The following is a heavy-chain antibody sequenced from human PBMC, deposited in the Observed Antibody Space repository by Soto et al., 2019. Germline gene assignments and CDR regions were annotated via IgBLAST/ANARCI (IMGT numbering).Heavy chain of an antibody. CDR1: GYTFTSYH. V-gene: IGHV1-18*01. J-gene: IGHJ4*02. CDR3: ARDTPPTDY. CDR2: ISAYNTNT. Sequence: QVQLVQSGAEVKKPGASVKVSCKTSGYTFTSYHISWVRQAPGQGLEWMEWISAYNTNTNYAQKFQGTVTMTTDTLTRTAYMELRSLRSDDTAVYYCARDTPPTDYWGQGTLVTVSS.